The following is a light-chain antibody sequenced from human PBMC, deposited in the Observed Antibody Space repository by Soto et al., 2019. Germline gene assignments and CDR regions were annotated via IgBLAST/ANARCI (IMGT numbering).Light chain of an antibody. CDR2: DTS. Sequence: QAVVTQEPSLTVSPGGTVTLTCGSSTGGVTSGHYPYWFQQKPGQAPRTLIYDTSNKQSWTPARFAGSLLGGKAALTLSGAQPEDEAEYYCLLCYTDARVFGGGTQLTVL. J-gene: IGLJ2*01. CDR3: LLCYTDARV. CDR1: TGGVTSGHY. V-gene: IGLV7-46*01.